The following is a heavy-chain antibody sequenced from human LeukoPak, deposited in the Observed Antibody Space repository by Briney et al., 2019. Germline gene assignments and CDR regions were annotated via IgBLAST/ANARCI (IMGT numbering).Heavy chain of an antibody. D-gene: IGHD4-23*01. CDR3: ARSYDGNSPFFDY. J-gene: IGHJ4*02. CDR2: VNSDGSST. V-gene: IGHV3-74*01. CDR1: AFTFSSYW. Sequence: GGSLRLSCAASAFTFSSYWMHWVRQAPGKGLVWVSRVNSDGSSTNYADSVKGRFTISRDNAKNTLYLQMNSLRAEDTAVYYCARSYDGNSPFFDYWGQGTLVTVSS.